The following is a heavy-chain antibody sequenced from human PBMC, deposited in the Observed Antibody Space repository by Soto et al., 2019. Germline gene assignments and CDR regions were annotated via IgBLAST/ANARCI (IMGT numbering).Heavy chain of an antibody. CDR2: TRQDGGQS. Sequence: EVQLVESGGGLVQPGGSLRLSCEASGFTLSYYWMSWIRQAPGKGLEWVANTRQDGGQSYLVDSVQGRFTISRDNAKNPVYLQPYSSLAAGTGMYLIVTDGSTGWHFDSMCQGTVVTFSS. J-gene: IGHJ4*02. CDR3: VTDGSTGWHFDS. V-gene: IGHV3-7*01. CDR1: GFTLSYYW. D-gene: IGHD6-19*01.